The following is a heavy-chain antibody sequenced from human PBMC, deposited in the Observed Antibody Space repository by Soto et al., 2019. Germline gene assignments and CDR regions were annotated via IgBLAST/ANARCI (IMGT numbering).Heavy chain of an antibody. CDR2: IRTNAEGGTT. D-gene: IGHD6-19*01. CDR1: GLIVSNAW. J-gene: IGHJ4*02. V-gene: IGHV3-15*01. CDR3: TDMPVAGSGDS. Sequence: VQLVESGGGLVKPGESLRLSCAASGLIVSNAWMNWVRQAPGKGLEWVGLIRTNAEGGTTEYAAPVKGRFTISRDESKNTVYLQMSSLTTEGTAVYFCTDMPVAGSGDSWGQGTLVTVSS.